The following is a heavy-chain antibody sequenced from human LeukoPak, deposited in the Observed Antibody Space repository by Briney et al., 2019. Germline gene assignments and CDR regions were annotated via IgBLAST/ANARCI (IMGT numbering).Heavy chain of an antibody. CDR3: ARDRSSGWYVYDY. J-gene: IGHJ4*02. Sequence: GGSLRLSCVASGFTVSSNYMSWVRQAPGKGLEWVSVIYSGSSTYYAESVKDRFTISRNTSKNTLYLQMNSLRADDTAVYYCARDRSSGWYVYDYWGQGTLVTVSS. CDR2: IYSGSST. D-gene: IGHD6-19*01. CDR1: GFTVSSNY. V-gene: IGHV3-53*01.